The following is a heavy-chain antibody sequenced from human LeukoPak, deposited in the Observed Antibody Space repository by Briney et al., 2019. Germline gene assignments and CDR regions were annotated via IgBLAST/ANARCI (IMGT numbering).Heavy chain of an antibody. Sequence: GGSLRLSCAASAFTFNTWMSWVRQAPGKGLEWVANIKEDGSQKYYVDSVKGRFTISRDNAQNSLYLQMNSLRAEDTAVYYCARLRPGYCIDYWGQGTLVTVSS. CDR2: IKEDGSQK. CDR3: ARLRPGYCIDY. V-gene: IGHV3-7*01. CDR1: AFTFNTW. J-gene: IGHJ4*02. D-gene: IGHD2-8*02.